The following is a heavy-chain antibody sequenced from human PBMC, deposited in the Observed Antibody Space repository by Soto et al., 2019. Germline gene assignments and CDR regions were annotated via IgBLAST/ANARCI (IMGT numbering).Heavy chain of an antibody. V-gene: IGHV3-23*01. CDR1: GFTFSSYA. CDR2: ISGSGGST. D-gene: IGHD4-17*01. Sequence: GGSLRLSCAASGFTFSSYAMSWVRQAPGKGLEWVSAISGSGGSTYYADSVKGRFTISRDNSKNTLYLQMNSLRAEDTAVYYCAKARSRGPLYYYGMDVWGQGTTVTVSS. J-gene: IGHJ6*02. CDR3: AKARSRGPLYYYGMDV.